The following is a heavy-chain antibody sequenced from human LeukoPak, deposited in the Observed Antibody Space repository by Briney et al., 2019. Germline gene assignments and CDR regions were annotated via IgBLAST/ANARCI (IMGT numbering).Heavy chain of an antibody. V-gene: IGHV1-46*01. J-gene: IGHJ5*02. CDR3: ARADCSSTSCYRSWFDP. CDR2: INPSGGST. D-gene: IGHD2-2*01. CDR1: GYTFTIYY. Sequence: GASVTVSCTASGYTFTIYYMHWVRQAPGQGHEWMGIINPSGGSTSYAQKFQGRVTMTRDMSTSTVYMELSSLRSEDTAVYYCARADCSSTSCYRSWFDPWGQGTLVTVSS.